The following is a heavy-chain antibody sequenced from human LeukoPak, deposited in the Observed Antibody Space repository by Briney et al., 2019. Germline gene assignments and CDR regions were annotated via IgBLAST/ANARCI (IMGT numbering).Heavy chain of an antibody. D-gene: IGHD6-13*01. J-gene: IGHJ4*02. CDR2: IYYSGST. CDR1: GGSISSYY. V-gene: IGHV4-59*01. CDR3: ARVIAAAGTQNFDY. Sequence: PSETLSLTCTVSGGSISSYYWSWIRQPPGKGLEWIGYIYYSGSTNYNPSLKSRVTISVDTSKNQFSLKLSSVTAADTAVYYCARVIAAAGTQNFDYWGQGTLVTVSS.